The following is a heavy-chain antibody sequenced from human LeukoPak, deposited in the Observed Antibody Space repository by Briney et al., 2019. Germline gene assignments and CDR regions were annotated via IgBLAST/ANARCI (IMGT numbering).Heavy chain of an antibody. CDR3: AKAQGIFTMIVGGAYFDY. CDR2: IRYDGSNK. J-gene: IGHJ4*02. V-gene: IGHV3-30*02. D-gene: IGHD3-22*01. CDR1: GFTFSSYG. Sequence: GGSLRLSCAASGFTFSSYGMHWVRQAPATGLEWVAFIRYDGSNKYYADSVKGRFTISRDNSKNKLYLQMNSLRAEDTAVYYGAKAQGIFTMIVGGAYFDYWGQGTLVTVSS.